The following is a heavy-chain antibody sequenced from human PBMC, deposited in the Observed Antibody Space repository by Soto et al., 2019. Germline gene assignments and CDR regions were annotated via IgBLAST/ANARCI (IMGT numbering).Heavy chain of an antibody. V-gene: IGHV1-2*02. J-gene: IGHJ6*02. CDR2: INPNSGGT. Sequence: ASMKVYCKTSGYTFTAYYMHWVRQAPGQGLEWMGWINPNSGGTNYAQKFQGRVTMTRDTSISTAYMELSRLRSDDTAVYYCARDQPYYYGMDVWGQGTTVTVSS. CDR3: ARDQPYYYGMDV. CDR1: GYTFTAYY.